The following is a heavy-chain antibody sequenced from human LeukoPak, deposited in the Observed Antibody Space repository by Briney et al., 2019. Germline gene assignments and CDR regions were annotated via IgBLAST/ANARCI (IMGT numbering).Heavy chain of an antibody. D-gene: IGHD3-9*01. Sequence: GESLKISCKGSGYSFSSYWIGWVRQMPGKGLEWMGIIYPGDSDTRYSPSFQGQVTISADKSISTAYLQWSSPKASDTAMYYCARQAGSYYDILTGQYYYYYYMDVWGKGTTVTVSS. CDR3: ARQAGSYYDILTGQYYYYYYMDV. J-gene: IGHJ6*03. V-gene: IGHV5-51*01. CDR1: GYSFSSYW. CDR2: IYPGDSDT.